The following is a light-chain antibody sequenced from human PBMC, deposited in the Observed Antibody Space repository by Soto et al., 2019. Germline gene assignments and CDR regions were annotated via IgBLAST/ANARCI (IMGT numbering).Light chain of an antibody. CDR1: QDISNY. Sequence: DIQMTQSPSSLSASVGDRVTITCRASQDISNYLAWFQQKPGKVPKLLIYAASTLHSGVPSRFSGSGSGTDFTLTISSLQPEDVALYYCQKYNGAPHTLGQGTKLEI. J-gene: IGKJ2*01. CDR3: QKYNGAPHT. CDR2: AAS. V-gene: IGKV1-27*01.